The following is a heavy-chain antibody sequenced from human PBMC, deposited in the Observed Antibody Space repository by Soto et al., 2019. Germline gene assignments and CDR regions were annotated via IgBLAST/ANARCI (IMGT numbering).Heavy chain of an antibody. D-gene: IGHD3-10*01. CDR1: GGSISSYY. J-gene: IGHJ6*02. CDR3: ACSFGYGMDV. V-gene: IGHV4-59*12. Sequence: SETLSLTCTVSGGSISSYYWSWIRQPPGKGLEWIGYIYYSGSTNYNPSLKSRVTISVDTSKNQFSLKLSSVTAADTAVYYCACSFGYGMDVWGQGTTVTVSS. CDR2: IYYSGST.